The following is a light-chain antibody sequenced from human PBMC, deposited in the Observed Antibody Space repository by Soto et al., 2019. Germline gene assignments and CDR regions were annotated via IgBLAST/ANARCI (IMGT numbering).Light chain of an antibody. V-gene: IGLV2-23*02. CDR2: EVS. CDR3: CSYAGSSTHVV. CDR1: SSDVGSYNL. Sequence: QSALTQPASGSGCPGQSITISCTGTSSDVGSYNLVSWYQQHPGKAPKLMIYEVSKRPSGVSNRFSGSKSGNTASLTISGLQAEDEADYYCCSYAGSSTHVVFGGGTKLTVL. J-gene: IGLJ2*01.